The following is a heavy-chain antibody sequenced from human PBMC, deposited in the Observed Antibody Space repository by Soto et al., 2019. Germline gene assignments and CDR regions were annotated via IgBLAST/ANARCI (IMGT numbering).Heavy chain of an antibody. CDR1: GFTFSSYG. D-gene: IGHD3-9*01. CDR3: ARDFLRYFDWLLVGSSDLYSMDV. J-gene: IGHJ6*02. V-gene: IGHV3-33*01. Sequence: PGGSLRLSCAASGFTFSSYGMHWVRQAPGKGLEWVAVIWYDGSNKYYADSVKGRFTISRDNSKNTLYLQMNSLRAEDTAVYYCARDFLRYFDWLLVGSSDLYSMDVWGQGTTVTVSS. CDR2: IWYDGSNK.